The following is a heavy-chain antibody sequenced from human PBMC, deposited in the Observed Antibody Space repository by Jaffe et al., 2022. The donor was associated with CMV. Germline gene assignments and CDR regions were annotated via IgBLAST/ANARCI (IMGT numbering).Heavy chain of an antibody. V-gene: IGHV3-33*06. Sequence: QVQLVESGGGVVQPGRALRLSCAASGFDFRSYGMQWVRQAPGKGLEWVAAIWYNGSNKFHADAVKGRFTISRDNSQNTLYLQMDSLRAEDTAIYYCAKERDSPVAGGYDYYYYYAMDVWGQGTAVTVSS. D-gene: IGHD3-10*01. CDR1: GFDFRSYG. CDR2: IWYNGSNK. J-gene: IGHJ6*02. CDR3: AKERDSPVAGGYDYYYYYAMDV.